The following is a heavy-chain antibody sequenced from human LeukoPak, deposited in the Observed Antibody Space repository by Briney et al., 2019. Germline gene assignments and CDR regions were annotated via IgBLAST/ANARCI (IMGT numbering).Heavy chain of an antibody. V-gene: IGHV3-33*01. D-gene: IGHD3-22*01. CDR3: ARGLYDRSGYYVTPDY. Sequence: PGGSLRLSCAASGFTFSSDGMHWVRQAPGKGLEWVAVIWYDGSNKYYADSVKGRFTISRDKSRNTLYLQMNSLRAEDTAVYYCARGLYDRSGYYVTPDYWGQGTLVTVSS. CDR2: IWYDGSNK. CDR1: GFTFSSDG. J-gene: IGHJ4*02.